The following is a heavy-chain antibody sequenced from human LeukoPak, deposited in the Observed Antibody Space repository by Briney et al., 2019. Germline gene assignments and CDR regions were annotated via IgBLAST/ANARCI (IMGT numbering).Heavy chain of an antibody. CDR3: ARDNNWGFDY. CDR1: GFTFSTYW. V-gene: IGHV3-7*01. D-gene: IGHD7-27*01. Sequence: QPGGSLRLSCAASGFTFSTYWMTWVRQAPGKGLEWVANIKEDGSEMSYVDSVKGRFTISRDNAKNSLYLQMSSLRAEDTAFYYCARDNNWGFDYWGQGALVTVSS. CDR2: IKEDGSEM. J-gene: IGHJ4*02.